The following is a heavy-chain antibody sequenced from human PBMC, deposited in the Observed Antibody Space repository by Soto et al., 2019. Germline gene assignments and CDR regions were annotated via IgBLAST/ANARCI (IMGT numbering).Heavy chain of an antibody. CDR1: GFSVSDYA. Sequence: EIQLLESGGGLAQRGGSLRLSCAASGFSVSDYAMSWVRQDPGKGLEWVSSISGSGDGTYYGDSVKGRFTLSRDTSQKTLYLQMNNLRGEDTAVYFCTKSRRSVLMVYGFGGMDVWGRGTTVTVSS. V-gene: IGHV3-23*01. J-gene: IGHJ6*02. CDR3: TKSRRSVLMVYGFGGMDV. D-gene: IGHD2-8*01. CDR2: ISGSGDGT.